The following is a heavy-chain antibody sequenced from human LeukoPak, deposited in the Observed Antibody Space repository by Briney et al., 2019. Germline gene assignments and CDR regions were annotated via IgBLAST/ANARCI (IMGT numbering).Heavy chain of an antibody. CDR1: GGTFSSYA. D-gene: IGHD3-22*01. J-gene: IGHJ4*02. CDR2: IIPIFGTA. Sequence: ASVKVSCKASGGTFSSYAISWVRQAPGQGLEWMGGIIPIFGTANYAQKFQGRVTMTRDMSTSTVYMELSSLRSEDTAVYYCAREGGYYDSSGFDYWGQGTLVTVSS. CDR3: AREGGYYDSSGFDY. V-gene: IGHV1-69*05.